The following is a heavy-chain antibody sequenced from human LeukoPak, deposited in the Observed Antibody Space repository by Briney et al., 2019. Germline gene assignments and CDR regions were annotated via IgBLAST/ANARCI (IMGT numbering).Heavy chain of an antibody. J-gene: IGHJ4*02. Sequence: SETLSLTCTVSSGSISGSSYYWGWIRQPPGKGLEWIGTIYYSGSTYYNPSLKSRVTISVDTSKNQFSLKLSSVTAADTAVYYCARLTMVRGVIDYWGQGTLVTVSS. V-gene: IGHV4-39*07. D-gene: IGHD3-10*01. CDR1: SGSISGSSYY. CDR2: IYYSGST. CDR3: ARLTMVRGVIDY.